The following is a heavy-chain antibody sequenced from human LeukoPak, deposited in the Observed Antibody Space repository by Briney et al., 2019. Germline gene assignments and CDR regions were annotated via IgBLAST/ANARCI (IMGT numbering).Heavy chain of an antibody. CDR2: IYFSGST. CDR3: ARGYHGSDYFDY. D-gene: IGHD1-26*01. CDR1: GGSISSDF. V-gene: IGHV4-59*12. Sequence: SETLSLTCTVSGGSISSDFWSWIRQPPGKGLEWIGYIYFSGSTNYNPSLLSRVTISVDTSKKQFSLKLSSVTAADTAVYYCARGYHGSDYFDYWGQGTLVTVSS. J-gene: IGHJ4*02.